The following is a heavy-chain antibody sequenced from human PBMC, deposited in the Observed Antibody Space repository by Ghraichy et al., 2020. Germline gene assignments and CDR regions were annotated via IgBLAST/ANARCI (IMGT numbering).Heavy chain of an antibody. D-gene: IGHD2-8*02. J-gene: IGHJ3*01. CDR3: ARDTVQVPEGNTFDL. CDR1: GFSFSNYW. Sequence: GESLNISCAASGFSFSNYWMSWVRQAPGKGLEWVANIKHVGGEMYYVDSVKGRFTISRDNPKNSLYLQMNSLRAADTAVYYCARDTVQVPEGNTFDLWGQGTVVTVS. CDR2: IKHVGGEM. V-gene: IGHV3-7*03.